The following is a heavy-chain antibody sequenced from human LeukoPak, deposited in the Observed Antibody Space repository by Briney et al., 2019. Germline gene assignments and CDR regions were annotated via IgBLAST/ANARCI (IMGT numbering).Heavy chain of an antibody. CDR2: IKQDGSEK. Sequence: GGSLRLSCAASGFTFSSYWMSWVRQAPGKGLEWVANIKQDGSEKYYVDSVKGRFTISRDNSKNTLYLQMNSLRAEDTAVYYCAKDRVENLDYYYYGMDVWGQGTTVTVSS. CDR1: GFTFSSYW. V-gene: IGHV3-7*01. CDR3: AKDRVENLDYYYYGMDV. D-gene: IGHD2-15*01. J-gene: IGHJ6*02.